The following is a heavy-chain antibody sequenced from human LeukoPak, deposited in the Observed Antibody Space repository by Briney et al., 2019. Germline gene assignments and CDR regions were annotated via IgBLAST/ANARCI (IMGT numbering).Heavy chain of an antibody. CDR2: INAGNGNT. J-gene: IGHJ4*02. D-gene: IGHD2/OR15-2a*01. CDR1: GYTFTSYA. CDR3: ARDHRANGNFVSATTFDF. Sequence: ASVTVSCTASGYTFTSYAMHWVRQAPGQRLEWMGWINAGNGNTKYSQKFQGRVTITRDTSASTAYVELSRLSSEDTAIYYCARDHRANGNFVSATTFDFWGQGTLVTVSS. V-gene: IGHV1-3*01.